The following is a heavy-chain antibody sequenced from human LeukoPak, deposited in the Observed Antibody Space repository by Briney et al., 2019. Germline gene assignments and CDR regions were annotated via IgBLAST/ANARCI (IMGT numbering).Heavy chain of an antibody. CDR1: GFTVSSNY. V-gene: IGHV3-66*01. CDR3: ARDGSWAVAGWGI. D-gene: IGHD6-19*01. CDR2: IYSGGST. J-gene: IGHJ4*02. Sequence: PGGSLRLSCAASGFTVSSNYMSWVRQAPGKGLEWVSVIYSGGSTYYADSVKGRFTISRDNSKNTLYLQMNSLRAEDTAVYYCARDGSWAVAGWGIWGQGTLVTVSS.